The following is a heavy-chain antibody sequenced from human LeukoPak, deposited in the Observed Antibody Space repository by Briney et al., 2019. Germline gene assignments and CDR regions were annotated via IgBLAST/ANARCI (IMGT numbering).Heavy chain of an antibody. CDR1: GYTFTSYD. D-gene: IGHD3-10*01. Sequence: ASVKVSCKAPGYTFTSYDINWVRQATGQGLEWMGWMNPNSGNTGYAQKFQGRVTMTRNTSISTAYMELSSLRSEDTAVYYCASLYGSGSYFYYYYGMDVWGQGTTVTVSS. CDR2: MNPNSGNT. CDR3: ASLYGSGSYFYYYYGMDV. V-gene: IGHV1-8*01. J-gene: IGHJ6*02.